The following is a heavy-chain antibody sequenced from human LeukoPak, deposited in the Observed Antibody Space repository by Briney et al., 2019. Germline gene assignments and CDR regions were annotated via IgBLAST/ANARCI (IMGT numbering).Heavy chain of an antibody. V-gene: IGHV1-18*04. D-gene: IGHD6-13*01. J-gene: IGHJ3*02. CDR1: GYTFTGYY. CDR2: ISAYSGNT. Sequence: ASVKVSCKASGYTFTGYYMHWVRQAPGQGLEWMGWISAYSGNTNYTQKLQGRVTMTTDTSTSTAYMELRSLRSDDTAVYYCARGIAAAAFDIWGQGTMVTVSS. CDR3: ARGIAAAAFDI.